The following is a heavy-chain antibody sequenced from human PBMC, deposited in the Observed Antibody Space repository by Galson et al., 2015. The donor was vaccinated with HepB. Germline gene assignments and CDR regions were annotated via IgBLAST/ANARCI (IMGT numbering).Heavy chain of an antibody. CDR2: ISGSGGST. CDR1: GFTFSSYA. D-gene: IGHD2-2*01. J-gene: IGHJ4*02. Sequence: SLRLSCAASGFTFSSYAMSWVRQAPGKGLEWVSAISGSGGSTYYADSVKGRFTISRDNSKNTLYLQMNSLRAEDTAVYYCAKLGRRVPAAILVDYWGQGTLVTVSS. CDR3: AKLGRRVPAAILVDY. V-gene: IGHV3-23*01.